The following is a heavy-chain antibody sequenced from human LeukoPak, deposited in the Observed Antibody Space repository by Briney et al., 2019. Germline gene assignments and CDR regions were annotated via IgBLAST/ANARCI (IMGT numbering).Heavy chain of an antibody. CDR2: INHSGST. V-gene: IGHV4-34*01. Sequence: SETLSLTCAVYGGSFSGYYWSWIRQPPGKGLEWIGEINHSGSTNYNPSLKSRVTISVDTSKNQFSLKLSSVTAADTAVYYCARGRRYYYYKDVWGKGTTVTVSS. J-gene: IGHJ6*03. CDR3: ARGRRYYYYKDV. CDR1: GGSFSGYY.